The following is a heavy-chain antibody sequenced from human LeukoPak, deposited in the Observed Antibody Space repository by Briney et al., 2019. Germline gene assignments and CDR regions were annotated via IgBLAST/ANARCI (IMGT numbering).Heavy chain of an antibody. CDR1: GFTFSSYS. J-gene: IGHJ6*02. CDR2: ISGSGGST. CDR3: AKEAAYYDSSGYYYRARAGMDV. V-gene: IGHV3-23*01. D-gene: IGHD3-22*01. Sequence: GGSLRLSCAASGFTFSSYSMNWVRQAPGKGLEWVSAISGSGGSTYYADSVKGRFTISRDNSKNTLYLQMNSLRAEDTAVYYCAKEAAYYDSSGYYYRARAGMDVWGQGTTVTVSS.